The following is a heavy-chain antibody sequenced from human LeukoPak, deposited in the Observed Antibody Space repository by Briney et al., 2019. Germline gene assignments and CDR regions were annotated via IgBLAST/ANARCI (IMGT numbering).Heavy chain of an antibody. V-gene: IGHV4-30-4*02. J-gene: IGHJ4*02. D-gene: IGHD1-20*01. CDR2: IYYSGST. CDR3: ARGGITGTHGLYYFDY. Sequence: SETLSLTCTVSGGSISSGDYYWSWIRQPPGKGLEWIGYIYYSGSTYYNPSLKSRVTISVDTSKNQFSLKLSSVTAADTAVYYCARGGITGTHGLYYFDYWGQGTLVTVSS. CDR1: GGSISSGDYY.